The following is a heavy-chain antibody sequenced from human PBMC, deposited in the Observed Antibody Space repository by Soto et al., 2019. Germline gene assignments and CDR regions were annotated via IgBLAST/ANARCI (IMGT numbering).Heavy chain of an antibody. J-gene: IGHJ4*02. CDR2: IYHSGST. CDR1: GGSISSGSYS. V-gene: IGHV4-30-2*01. Sequence: QLQLQESGSGLVKPSQTLSLTCAVSGGSISSGSYSWSWIRQPPGKGLEWIGYIYHSGSTYYNPSMKNRFTMSVDRTRKQFHLKMNSVPAADTAVYYSARAGVFGAVAADYWGQGTLVTVSS. CDR3: ARAGVFGAVAADY. D-gene: IGHD3-16*02.